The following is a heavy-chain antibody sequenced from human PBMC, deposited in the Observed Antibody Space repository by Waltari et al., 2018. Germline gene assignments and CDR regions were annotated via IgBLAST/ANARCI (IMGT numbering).Heavy chain of an antibody. CDR3: ARHLYSIDYLELGN. Sequence: EVHLLASGGGLAQPGGSLRLSCDASGLNVISYAMSWVRQAPGKGLEWVSAMSDSGVITKYADSVKGRFTVSRDNSKNTVFLQLNSLRAEDTAIYYCARHLYSIDYLELGNWGQGTLVTVSS. J-gene: IGHJ4*02. CDR1: GLNVISYA. V-gene: IGHV3-23*01. D-gene: IGHD3-22*01. CDR2: MSDSGVIT.